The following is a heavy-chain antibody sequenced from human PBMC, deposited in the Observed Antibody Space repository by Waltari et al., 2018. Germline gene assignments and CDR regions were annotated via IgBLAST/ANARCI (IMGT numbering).Heavy chain of an antibody. D-gene: IGHD6-6*01. CDR1: GRSFSGYY. V-gene: IGHV4-34*01. CDR2: INHSGST. J-gene: IGHJ4*02. Sequence: QVRLQQWCAGRLKPSESLCLTCAVYGRSFSGYYWSLIREPPGKGLEWIGEINHSGSTNYNPSLKVRVTISVDTSKNQFSLKLSSVTAADTAVYYCAKSIAARGSWNYWGQGTLVTVSS. CDR3: AKSIAARGSWNY.